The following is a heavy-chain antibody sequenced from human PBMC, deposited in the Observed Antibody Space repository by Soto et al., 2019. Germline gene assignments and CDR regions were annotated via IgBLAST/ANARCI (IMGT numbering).Heavy chain of an antibody. CDR3: TRHAIIPKLPYGMDV. V-gene: IGHV4-59*02. Sequence: SETLSLTCTVSGGSVSGYYWSWIRQPPGKGLEWLGYIFYRGTTLYNPSVQSRVTISVDTSKNQFSLELSSVTAADTAVYYCTRHAIIPKLPYGMDVWGQGTTVTVSS. J-gene: IGHJ6*02. CDR1: GGSVSGYY. D-gene: IGHD1-1*01. CDR2: IFYRGTT.